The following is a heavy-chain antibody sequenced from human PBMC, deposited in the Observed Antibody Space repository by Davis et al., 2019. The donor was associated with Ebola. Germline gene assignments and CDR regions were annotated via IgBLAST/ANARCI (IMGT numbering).Heavy chain of an antibody. CDR3: ARKYGTQDYYYGMDV. CDR1: GYTFTSYA. CDR2: TNACNGNT. V-gene: IGHV1-3*01. D-gene: IGHD3/OR15-3a*01. Sequence: ASVKVSCKASGYTFTSYAMHWVRQAPGQRLDWMGWTNACNGNTKHLQKFQGRVTITRATPASTAYMELSSLRSEDTAVYYCARKYGTQDYYYGMDVWGQGTTVTVSS. J-gene: IGHJ6*02.